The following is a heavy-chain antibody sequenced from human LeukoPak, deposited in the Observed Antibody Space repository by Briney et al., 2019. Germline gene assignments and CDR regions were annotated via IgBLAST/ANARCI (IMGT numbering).Heavy chain of an antibody. Sequence: GGSLRLSCAASGFTFSSYGMHWVRQAPGKGLEWVAVIWYDGSNKYYADSVKGRFTISRDNSKNTLYLQMNSLRAEDTAVYYCARGRFGESGAYYFDYWGQGTLVTVSS. D-gene: IGHD2-15*01. V-gene: IGHV3-33*01. CDR1: GFTFSSYG. CDR2: IWYDGSNK. J-gene: IGHJ4*02. CDR3: ARGRFGESGAYYFDY.